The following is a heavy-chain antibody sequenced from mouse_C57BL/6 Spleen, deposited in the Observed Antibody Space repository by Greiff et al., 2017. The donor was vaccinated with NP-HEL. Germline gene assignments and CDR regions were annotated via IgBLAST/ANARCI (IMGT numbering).Heavy chain of an antibody. D-gene: IGHD2-1*01. V-gene: IGHV1-82*01. CDR1: GYAFSSSW. J-gene: IGHJ4*01. CDR3: ARQVYGNYVGYAMDY. CDR2: IYPGDGDT. Sequence: QVQLKESGPELVKPGASVKISCKASGYAFSSSWMNWVKQRPGKGLEWIGRIYPGDGDTNYNEKFKSKATLTVDKSSSTAYMQLSSLTSEDSAVYYCARQVYGNYVGYAMDYWGQGTSVTVSS.